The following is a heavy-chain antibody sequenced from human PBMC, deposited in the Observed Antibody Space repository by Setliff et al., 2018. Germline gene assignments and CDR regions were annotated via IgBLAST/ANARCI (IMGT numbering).Heavy chain of an antibody. CDR3: ARAVTYYDILTGQHHYDAFDI. V-gene: IGHV1-18*01. CDR1: GYTFTSYG. Sequence: ASVKVSCKASGYTFTSYGISWVRQAPGQGLEWMGWISAYNGNTNYAQRLQGRVTMTTDTSTSTAYMELRSLRSDDTAVYYCARAVTYYDILTGQHHYDAFDIWGQGTMVTVSS. D-gene: IGHD3-9*01. CDR2: ISAYNGNT. J-gene: IGHJ3*02.